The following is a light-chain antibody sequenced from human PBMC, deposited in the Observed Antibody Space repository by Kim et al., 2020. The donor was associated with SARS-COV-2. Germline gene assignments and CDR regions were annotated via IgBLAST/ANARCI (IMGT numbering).Light chain of an antibody. V-gene: IGLV3-19*01. CDR2: VKN. CDR1: SLRSYY. CDR3: NSRDSSGNHAV. J-gene: IGLJ7*01. Sequence: ALGQTVRITCQGDSLRSYYASWYQQKPGQAPVLVIYVKNNRPSGIPDRFSGSSSGNTASLTITGAQAEDEADYYCNSRDSSGNHAVFGGGTQLTVL.